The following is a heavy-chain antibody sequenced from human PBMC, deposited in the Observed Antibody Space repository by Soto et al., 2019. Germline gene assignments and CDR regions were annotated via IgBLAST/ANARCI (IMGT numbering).Heavy chain of an antibody. CDR1: GFTFSSYE. V-gene: IGHV3-48*03. Sequence: GGSLRLSCAASGFTFSSYEMNLVRQAPGKGLDWISYISSSGSTIYYADSVRGRFTISRDNAKNSLYLQMNSLRAEDTAVYYCARDSRYYDSSDYFDHWGQGTLVTVSS. D-gene: IGHD3-22*01. CDR3: ARDSRYYDSSDYFDH. J-gene: IGHJ4*02. CDR2: ISSSGSTI.